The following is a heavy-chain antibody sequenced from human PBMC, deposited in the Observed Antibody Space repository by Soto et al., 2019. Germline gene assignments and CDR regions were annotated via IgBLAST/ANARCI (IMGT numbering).Heavy chain of an antibody. Sequence: QITLKESGPTLVKPTQTLTLTCTFSGFSLSTSGVGVGWIRQPPGKALEWLALIYWDDDKRYSPSLKSRLTITKDTSKNQVVLTMTNMDPVDTATYYCAHKSSSGYYYGGARLYYFDYWGQGTLVTVSS. D-gene: IGHD3-22*01. CDR2: IYWDDDK. CDR3: AHKSSSGYYYGGARLYYFDY. J-gene: IGHJ4*02. V-gene: IGHV2-5*02. CDR1: GFSLSTSGVG.